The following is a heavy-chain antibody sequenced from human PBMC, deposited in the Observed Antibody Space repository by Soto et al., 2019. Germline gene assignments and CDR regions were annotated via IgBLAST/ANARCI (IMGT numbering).Heavy chain of an antibody. V-gene: IGHV3-30*18. D-gene: IGHD2-15*01. CDR1: GFSFSNCG. Sequence: QVQLVESGGGVVQPGRSLRLSCAASGFSFSNCGMHWVRQAPGKGLGWVAAISSDGSDKYYSESVKGRFTISRDNSKNTLFLQTNSLRVEDTAVYYCVKGSEVARQELDYWGQGTLVTVSS. J-gene: IGHJ4*02. CDR3: VKGSEVARQELDY. CDR2: ISSDGSDK.